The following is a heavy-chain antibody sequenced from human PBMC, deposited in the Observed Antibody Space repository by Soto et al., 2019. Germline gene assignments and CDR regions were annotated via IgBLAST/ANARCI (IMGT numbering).Heavy chain of an antibody. V-gene: IGHV1-18*01. CDR1: GYTFTSYG. CDR2: ISAYNGNT. Sequence: QVQLVQSGAEVKKPGASVKVSCKASGYTFTSYGISWVRQAPGQGLEWMGWISAYNGNTNYAQKLQGRVTMTTDTSLSTDYMELRSVRFDYSAVYYCSGIYQGAEGWLGGYFDYWGQGTLVTVSS. D-gene: IGHD3-22*01. CDR3: SGIYQGAEGWLGGYFDY. J-gene: IGHJ4*02.